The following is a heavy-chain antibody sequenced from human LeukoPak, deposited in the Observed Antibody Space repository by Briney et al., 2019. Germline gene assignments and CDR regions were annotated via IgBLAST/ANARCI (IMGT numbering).Heavy chain of an antibody. CDR3: ARVRDNDYGDF. D-gene: IGHD2-15*01. CDR1: GYTFATYG. V-gene: IGHV1-18*01. CDR2: ISAYNGNT. J-gene: IGHJ4*02. Sequence: GASVKVSCKASGYTFATYGISWMRQAPGQGLEWMGWISAYNGNTNYAQKFQDRVTMTTDTSTSTAYMELRSLRSDDTAVYYCARVRDNDYGDFWGQGTLVTVSS.